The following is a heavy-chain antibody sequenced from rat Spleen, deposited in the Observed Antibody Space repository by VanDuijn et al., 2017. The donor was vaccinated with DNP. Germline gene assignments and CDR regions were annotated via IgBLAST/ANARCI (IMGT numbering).Heavy chain of an antibody. V-gene: IGHV4-2*01. J-gene: IGHJ3*01. D-gene: IGHD3-5*01. Sequence: EVKLVESGGGLVQPGRSLKLSCAASGFNFNDDWLGWVRQAPGKGLEWIGEINKDSRKINYIPSLKDKVTISRDNVQNILYLQMSRQASEDTATYYCVREHLGVTHWGQGTLVTVSS. CDR2: INKDSRKI. CDR3: VREHLGVTH. CDR1: GFNFNDDW.